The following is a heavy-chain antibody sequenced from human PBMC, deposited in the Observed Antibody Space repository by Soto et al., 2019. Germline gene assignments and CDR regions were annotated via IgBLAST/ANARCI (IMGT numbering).Heavy chain of an antibody. CDR3: ARDGDGNSMAY. CDR1: GGTFTKYT. V-gene: IGHV1-69*01. D-gene: IGHD2-21*01. CDR2: IIPIFGAT. Sequence: QVQLVQSGAEVKKPGSSVKVSCKASGGTFTKYTISWVRQAPGQGLEWMGGIIPIFGATNYVQKFRGRVTITADESTSTAYMALSSLTSNEADVYVCARDGDGNSMAYWGQGTLVTVSS. J-gene: IGHJ4*02.